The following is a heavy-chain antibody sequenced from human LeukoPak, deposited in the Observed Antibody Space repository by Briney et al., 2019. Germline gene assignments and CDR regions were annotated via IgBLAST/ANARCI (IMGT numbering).Heavy chain of an antibody. CDR3: ASGLVVPAAILLDY. CDR1: GGTFSSYA. CDR2: IIPIFGTA. V-gene: IGHV1-69*13. D-gene: IGHD2-2*02. J-gene: IGHJ4*02. Sequence: GASVKVSCKASGGTFSSYAISWVRQAPGQGLEWMGGIIPIFGTANYAQKLQGRVTITADESTSTAYMELSSLRSEDTAVYYCASGLVVPAAILLDYWGQGTLVTVSS.